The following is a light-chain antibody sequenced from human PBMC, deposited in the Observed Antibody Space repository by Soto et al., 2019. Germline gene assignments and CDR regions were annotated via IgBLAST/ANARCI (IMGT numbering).Light chain of an antibody. Sequence: DIQMTQSPSSVSAPVGDRVTISCRASQDISKWLAWFQQKPGKAPKLLISAASTLQSGVPSRFSGSGSGTEFTLTIQSLQPDDIGPYSCQQASSFPHTFGQGTQVEIK. CDR2: AAS. J-gene: IGKJ2*01. CDR3: QQASSFPHT. CDR1: QDISKW. V-gene: IGKV1-12*01.